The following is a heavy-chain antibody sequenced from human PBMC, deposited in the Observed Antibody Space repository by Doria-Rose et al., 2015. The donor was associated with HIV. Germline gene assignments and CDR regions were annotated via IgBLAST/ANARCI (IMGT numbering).Heavy chain of an antibody. CDR2: IFSDDER. CDR3: ARIKSSRWYHKYYFDF. J-gene: IGHJ4*02. Sequence: QITLKESGLVLAKPTETLTLTCTVSGVSLSSPGIGVSWIRQSQGKGLVWRAHIFSDDERSYKTSLKSRLSISRGTSESQVVLTMTDMDPVDTATYYCARIKSSRWYHKYYFDFWGQGTLVIVSA. D-gene: IGHD6-13*01. V-gene: IGHV2-26*01. CDR1: GVSLSSPGIG.